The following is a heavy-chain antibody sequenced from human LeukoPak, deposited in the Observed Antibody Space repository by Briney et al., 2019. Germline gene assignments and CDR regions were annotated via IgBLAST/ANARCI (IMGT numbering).Heavy chain of an antibody. Sequence: GGSLRLSCAASGFTFSSFWISWVRQAPGKGLEWVANIKRDGSEKQYVDSVKGRFSISRDNAKNSLYLQMNSLRVEDTAVYYCVRWDLRYCSDPSCYIDHYGMDVWGQGTTVTVSS. J-gene: IGHJ6*02. D-gene: IGHD2-2*01. CDR3: VRWDLRYCSDPSCYIDHYGMDV. V-gene: IGHV3-7*03. CDR2: IKRDGSEK. CDR1: GFTFSSFW.